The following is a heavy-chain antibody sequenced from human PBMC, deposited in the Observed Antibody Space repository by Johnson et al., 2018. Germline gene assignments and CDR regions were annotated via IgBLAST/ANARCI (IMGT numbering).Heavy chain of an antibody. Sequence: QVQLVQSGGAVVQPGRSLRLSCEASGFTFSSYTFHWVRQAPGKGLEWVALISYDGRKIYYADSVKGRFTLSRDNSKNTVYLHMNTLRAEDTAVYYCTRDIYYCTNCGCSLNDAFDSWGRGTLVTVSS. J-gene: IGHJ3*02. V-gene: IGHV3-33*01. CDR1: GFTFSSYT. CDR2: ISYDGRKI. D-gene: IGHD2-8*01. CDR3: TRDIYYCTNCGCSLNDAFDS.